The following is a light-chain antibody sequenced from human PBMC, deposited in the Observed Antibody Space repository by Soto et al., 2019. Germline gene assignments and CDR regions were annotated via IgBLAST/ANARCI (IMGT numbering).Light chain of an antibody. J-gene: IGLJ1*01. CDR1: SSDVGDYNY. V-gene: IGLV2-14*01. CDR3: SSYAGNNIHYV. Sequence: QSALTQPASVSGSPGQSITISCTGTSSDVGDYNYVSWYQQHPGKAPKLMISEVSDRSSGVSNRFSASKSGNTASLTISGLQAQDEADYYCSSYAGNNIHYVFGTGTKLTVL. CDR2: EVS.